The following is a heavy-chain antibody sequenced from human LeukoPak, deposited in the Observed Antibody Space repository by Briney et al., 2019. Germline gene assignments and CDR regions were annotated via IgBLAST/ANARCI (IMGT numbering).Heavy chain of an antibody. J-gene: IGHJ4*02. CDR3: ARDTRDYYDSSGYYSYFDY. CDR2: IYYSGST. CDR1: GGSTSSGGYY. Sequence: SETLSLTCTVSGGSTSSGGYYWSWIRQHPGKGLEWIGYIYYSGSTYYNPSLKSRVTISVDTSKNQFSLKLSSVTAADTAVYYCARDTRDYYDSSGYYSYFDYWGQGTLVTVSS. V-gene: IGHV4-31*03. D-gene: IGHD3-22*01.